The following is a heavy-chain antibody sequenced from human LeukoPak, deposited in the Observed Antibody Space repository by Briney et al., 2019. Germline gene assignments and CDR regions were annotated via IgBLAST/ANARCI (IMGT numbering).Heavy chain of an antibody. Sequence: GGSLRLSCAASGFIFSDYYMSWVRQASGKGLEWLSYIDLSGNVKYYVDSVKGRFTISRDNAKNSLYLQMNSLRAEDTAVYYCARGGGHDAFDIWGQGTLVTVSS. CDR3: ARGGGHDAFDI. CDR1: GFIFSDYY. V-gene: IGHV3-11*04. D-gene: IGHD2-15*01. J-gene: IGHJ3*02. CDR2: IDLSGNVK.